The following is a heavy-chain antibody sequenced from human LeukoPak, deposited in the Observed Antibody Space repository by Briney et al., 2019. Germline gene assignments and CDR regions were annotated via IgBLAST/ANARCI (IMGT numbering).Heavy chain of an antibody. CDR1: GYTFSNYD. Sequence: GASVEVSCKASGYTFSNYDVNWVRQATGQGLEWMGRMNPKSGNTGYEQKFQGRVTITRNTSISTAYMELSSLGSEDTGVYYCARGYGGTPRGFLDYGGQGPL. V-gene: IGHV1-8*03. CDR3: ARGYGGTPRGFLDY. D-gene: IGHD3-16*01. CDR2: MNPKSGNT. J-gene: IGHJ4*02.